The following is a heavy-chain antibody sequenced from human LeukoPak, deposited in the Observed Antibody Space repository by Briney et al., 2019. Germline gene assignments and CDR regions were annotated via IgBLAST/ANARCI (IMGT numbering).Heavy chain of an antibody. J-gene: IGHJ4*02. D-gene: IGHD6-19*01. Sequence: TGGSLRLSCEASGFTFNTYAIYWARQAPGKGLEWVSGICGSGGCTYYADSVKGRFTISRDNSKNTVYLQMNSLTADDTAVYYCAKTTVGYSSGRYPGWPADCWGQGTLVTVSS. CDR2: ICGSGGCT. CDR1: GFTFNTYA. CDR3: AKTTVGYSSGRYPGWPADC. V-gene: IGHV3-23*01.